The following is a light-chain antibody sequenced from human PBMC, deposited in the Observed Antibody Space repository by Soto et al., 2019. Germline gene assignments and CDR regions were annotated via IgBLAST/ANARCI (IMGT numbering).Light chain of an antibody. J-gene: IGKJ1*01. CDR3: QQYNIYPLT. V-gene: IGKV1-5*01. CDR2: DAS. CDR1: QSISSW. Sequence: DIQMTQSPSTLSASVGDRVTITCRASQSISSWLAWYQQKPGKAPKLLIYDASSLESGVPSRFSGSGSGKEFTLTISSLQPDDFAAYYCQQYNIYPLTFGQGTKVEIK.